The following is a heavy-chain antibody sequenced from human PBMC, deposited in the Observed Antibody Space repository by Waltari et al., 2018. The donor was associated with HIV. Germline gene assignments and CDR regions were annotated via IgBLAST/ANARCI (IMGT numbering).Heavy chain of an antibody. Sequence: EVQLVESGGGLVQPGGSLRLSCAASGFTFSSYWMHWVRQAPGKGLGWVSRINSEGSSTSYADSVKGRFTISRDNAKNTLYLQMNSLRAEDTAVYYCARDQNPVPAADNWFDPWGQGTLVTVSS. CDR3: ARDQNPVPAADNWFDP. D-gene: IGHD2-2*01. CDR2: INSEGSST. V-gene: IGHV3-74*01. CDR1: GFTFSSYW. J-gene: IGHJ5*02.